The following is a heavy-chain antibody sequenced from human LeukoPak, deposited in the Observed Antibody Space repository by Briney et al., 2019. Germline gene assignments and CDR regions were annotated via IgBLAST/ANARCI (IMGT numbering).Heavy chain of an antibody. V-gene: IGHV5-51*01. CDR1: GYSFTSYW. CDR2: IYPGDSDT. D-gene: IGHD2-15*01. Sequence: GESRKISCKGSGYSFTSYWIGWVRQMPGKGLEWMGIIYPGDSDTRYSPSFQGQVTISADKSISTAYLQWSSLKASDTAMYYCARHADIVVVAAGNWFDPWGQGTLVTVS. CDR3: ARHADIVVVAAGNWFDP. J-gene: IGHJ5*02.